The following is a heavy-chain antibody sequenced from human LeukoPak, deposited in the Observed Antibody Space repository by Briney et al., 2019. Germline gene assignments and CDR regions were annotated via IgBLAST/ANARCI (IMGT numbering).Heavy chain of an antibody. V-gene: IGHV3-53*01. CDR3: AREGEDGYNKGGFDY. J-gene: IGHJ4*02. D-gene: IGHD5-24*01. CDR2: IYSGGST. Sequence: GGSLRLSCAASGFTLSSNYMSWVRQAPGKGLEWVSVIYSGGSTYCPDSVTGRFTISRDNSKNTLYLQMNSLRAEDTAVYYCAREGEDGYNKGGFDYWGQGTLVTVSS. CDR1: GFTLSSNY.